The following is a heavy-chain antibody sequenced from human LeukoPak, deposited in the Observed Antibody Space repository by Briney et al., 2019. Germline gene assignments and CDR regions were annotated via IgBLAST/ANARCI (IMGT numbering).Heavy chain of an antibody. CDR3: ARDLGIAAAGTRYFQH. V-gene: IGHV3-21*01. J-gene: IGHJ1*01. CDR1: GFTFSSYS. CDR2: ISSSSSYI. D-gene: IGHD6-13*01. Sequence: GGSLRLSCAASGFTFSSYSMNWVRQAPGKGLEWVSSISSSSSYIYYADSVKGRFTISRDNAKNSLYLQMNSLRAEDTAVYYCARDLGIAAAGTRYFQHWGQGTLVTVSS.